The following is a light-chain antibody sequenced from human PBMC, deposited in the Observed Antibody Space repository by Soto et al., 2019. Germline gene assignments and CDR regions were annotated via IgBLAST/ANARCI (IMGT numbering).Light chain of an antibody. J-gene: IGLJ3*02. CDR2: DVS. CDR3: SSYSGGSTPVV. Sequence: SVLTQPASVSGSPGQSITISCTGTSSDVGGYNYVSWYQQHPGKAPKLMIYDVSNRPSGVSNRFSGSKSGNTASLTISGLQTEDEADYYCSSYSGGSTPVVFGGGTQLTV. CDR1: SSDVGGYNY. V-gene: IGLV2-14*01.